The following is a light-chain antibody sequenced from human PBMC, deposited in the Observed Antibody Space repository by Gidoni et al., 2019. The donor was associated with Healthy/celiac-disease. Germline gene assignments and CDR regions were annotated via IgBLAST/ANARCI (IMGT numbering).Light chain of an antibody. V-gene: IGKV4-1*01. J-gene: IGKJ1*01. CDR2: WAS. CDR3: QQYYSTPRT. Sequence: DIVMTQSPDSLAASLGERATINCQSSRSVLYSSNNKNYLAWYQQKPGQPPKLLIYWASTRESGVPDRFSGSGSGTDFTLTISSLQAEDVAVYYCQQYYSTPRTFGQGTKVEIK. CDR1: RSVLYSSNNKNY.